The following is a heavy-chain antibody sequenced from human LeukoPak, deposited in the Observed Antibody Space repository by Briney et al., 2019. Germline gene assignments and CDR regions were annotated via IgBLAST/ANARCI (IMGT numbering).Heavy chain of an antibody. CDR2: MSYDGRNK. CDR3: ARDGYNSANGIDV. D-gene: IGHD5-24*01. Sequence: GGSLRLSCEASGFIFCNYAMHWVRQAPGKGLEWAAVMSYDGRNKYYADSVKGRFTISRDNAKSSLSLQMNSLSAEDTAVYYCARDGYNSANGIDVWGQGTMVTVSS. CDR1: GFIFCNYA. J-gene: IGHJ3*01. V-gene: IGHV3-30*04.